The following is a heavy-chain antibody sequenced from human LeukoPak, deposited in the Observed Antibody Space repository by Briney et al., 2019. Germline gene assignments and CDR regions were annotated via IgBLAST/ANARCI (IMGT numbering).Heavy chain of an antibody. V-gene: IGHV3-21*01. J-gene: IGHJ6*03. D-gene: IGHD1-26*01. Sequence: GGSLRLSCAASGFTFSSYSMNWVRQAPGKGLEWVSSISSSSSYIYYADSVKGRFTISRDNAKNSLYRQINILRAEDTAVYYCARDGYSGSYYYYYYMDVWGKGTTVTVSS. CDR2: ISSSSSYI. CDR3: ARDGYSGSYYYYYYMDV. CDR1: GFTFSSYS.